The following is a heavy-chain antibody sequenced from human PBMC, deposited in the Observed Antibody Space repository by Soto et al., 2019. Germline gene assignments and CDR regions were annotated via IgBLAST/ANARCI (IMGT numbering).Heavy chain of an antibody. J-gene: IGHJ3*02. CDR2: ITSSSSTI. CDR1: GLSFSDYY. V-gene: IGHV3-11*01. D-gene: IGHD2-8*01. Sequence: GSLRLSCAASGLSFSDYYMSWIRQATGKGLDWIAYITSSSSTIYYADSVKGRFTISRNDAKNSLYLQLDSLRAEDTAVYYCATLGYCTNGVCYRAGAFDIWGQGTMVTVSS. CDR3: ATLGYCTNGVCYRAGAFDI.